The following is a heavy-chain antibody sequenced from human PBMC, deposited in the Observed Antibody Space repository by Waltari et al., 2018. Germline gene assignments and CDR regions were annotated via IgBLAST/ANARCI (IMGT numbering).Heavy chain of an antibody. V-gene: IGHV3-23*01. J-gene: IGHJ5*02. CDR1: GFTFSSYG. D-gene: IGHD2-21*01. Sequence: EVKLLESGGGLVQPGGSLRLSCAAAGFTFSSYGMSWVRQAPGKGLEWVSGIPGGGGTTYYADSVKGRFTISRDNSKNTLYLQMYSLRAEDTAVYYCAKETSSVFPDNWFDPWGQGTMVTVSS. CDR3: AKETSSVFPDNWFDP. CDR2: IPGGGGTT.